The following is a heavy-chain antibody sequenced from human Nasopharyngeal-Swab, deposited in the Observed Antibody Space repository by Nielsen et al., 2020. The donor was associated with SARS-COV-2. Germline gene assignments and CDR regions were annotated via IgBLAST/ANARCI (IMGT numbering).Heavy chain of an antibody. CDR2: ISPGDSDI. CDR1: GYSFTNYW. V-gene: IGHV5-51*01. CDR3: VRNFGGLGYSFGFYDS. Sequence: GESLKISCQTSGYSFTNYWIGWVRQVPGKGLEWVGIISPGDSDIKYNPSLQSHVTITADKSISTAYLQWSRLQASDTAMYFCVRNFGGLGYSFGFYDSWGQGTMVIVSS. D-gene: IGHD5-18*01. J-gene: IGHJ5*01.